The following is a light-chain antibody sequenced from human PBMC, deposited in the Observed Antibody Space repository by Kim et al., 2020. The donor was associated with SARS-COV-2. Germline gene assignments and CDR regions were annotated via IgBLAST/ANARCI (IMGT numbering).Light chain of an antibody. CDR3: QQYDRPPWT. V-gene: IGKV3-20*01. CDR1: QSVTGSY. J-gene: IGKJ1*01. CDR2: GAT. Sequence: EIVLTQSPGTLSLSPGERATLSCRASQSVTGSYLAWYQQKPGQAPRLLIFGATSRPTGIPDRFRGSGSGTDFTLTISRLEPEDFATYYCQQYDRPPWTFGQGTKVDIK.